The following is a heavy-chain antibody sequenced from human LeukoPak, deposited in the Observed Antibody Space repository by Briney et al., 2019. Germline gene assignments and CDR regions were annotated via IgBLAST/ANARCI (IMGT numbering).Heavy chain of an antibody. CDR1: GFTFSSYG. Sequence: QPGRSLRLSCAASGFTFSSYGMHWVRQAPGKGLEWVAVISYDGSNKYYADSVKGRFTTSRDNSKNTLYLQMNSLRAEDTAVYYCAKDPATVTTYFDYWGQGTLVTVSS. CDR3: AKDPATVTTYFDY. V-gene: IGHV3-30*18. D-gene: IGHD4-17*01. J-gene: IGHJ4*02. CDR2: ISYDGSNK.